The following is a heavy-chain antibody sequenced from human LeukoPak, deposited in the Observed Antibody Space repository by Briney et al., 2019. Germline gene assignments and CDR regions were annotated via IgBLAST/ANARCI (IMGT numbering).Heavy chain of an antibody. V-gene: IGHV3-23*01. CDR3: AKDRGMVGASVRAFDY. Sequence: PGESLRLSCAASGFTFSDYAMYWVRQAPGKGLEWVSSIEASGGATYYADSVKGRFTISRDNSKNTFYLQMNSLRAQDTAVYYCAKDRGMVGASVRAFDYWGQGTLVTVSS. CDR1: GFTFSDYA. D-gene: IGHD1-26*01. J-gene: IGHJ4*02. CDR2: IEASGGAT.